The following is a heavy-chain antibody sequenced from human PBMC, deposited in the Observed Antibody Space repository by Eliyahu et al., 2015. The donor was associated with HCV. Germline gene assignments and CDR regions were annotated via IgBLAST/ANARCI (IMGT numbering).Heavy chain of an antibody. Sequence: QVPLVXSGGGLVRPGGSLRXSCXVFEFSFKDYYMSWIRQAPGKGLEWVSYISESGATIYYADSVKGRFTVSRDNAKNSLFLQMNSLRAEDTAFYYCASLRRWRGDYWGQGTLVTVSS. D-gene: IGHD2-15*01. CDR1: EFSFKDYY. CDR2: ISESGATI. J-gene: IGHJ4*02. CDR3: ASLRRWRGDY. V-gene: IGHV3-11*01.